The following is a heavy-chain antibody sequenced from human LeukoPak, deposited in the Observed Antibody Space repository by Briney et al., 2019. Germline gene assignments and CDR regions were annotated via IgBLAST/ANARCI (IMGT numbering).Heavy chain of an antibody. D-gene: IGHD3-9*01. V-gene: IGHV1-18*04. J-gene: IGHJ4*02. CDR2: ISAYNGNT. CDR1: GYTFTSYG. CDR3: ARDRRDYDILTGYYRFVAFDY. Sequence: ASVKVFCKASGYTFTSYGISWVRQAPGQGLEWMGWISAYNGNTNYAQKLQGRVTMTTDTSTSTAYMELRSLRSDDTAVYYCARDRRDYDILTGYYRFVAFDYWGQGTLVTVSS.